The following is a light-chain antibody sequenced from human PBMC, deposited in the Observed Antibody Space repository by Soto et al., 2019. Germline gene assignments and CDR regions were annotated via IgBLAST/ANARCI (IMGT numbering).Light chain of an antibody. V-gene: IGLV2-23*01. CDR1: SSDVGSYDL. J-gene: IGLJ3*02. Sequence: QSALTQPASVSGSPGQSITVSCTGTSSDVGSYDLVSWYQQRPGKAPKLIIYEGTKRPSGASNRFSGSKSGKTASLTISGLQADDEGDYYCCSYAGSSTWVFGGGTKLTVL. CDR2: EGT. CDR3: CSYAGSSTWV.